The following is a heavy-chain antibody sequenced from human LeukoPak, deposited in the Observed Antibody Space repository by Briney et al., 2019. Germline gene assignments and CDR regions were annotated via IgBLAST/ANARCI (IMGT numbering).Heavy chain of an antibody. CDR2: INHGGGT. V-gene: IGHV4-34*01. D-gene: IGHD3-3*01. J-gene: IGHJ2*01. CDR1: GGSFSGYY. CDR3: ARTYYDLWSGSRYRYFPL. Sequence: SETLSLTCAVYGGSFSGYYWSWIRQPPGKGLEWIGEINHGGGTNYNPSLKSRVTISVDTSKNQFSLKLSSVTAADTAVYYCARTYYDLWSGSRYRYFPLWGRGTLVTVSS.